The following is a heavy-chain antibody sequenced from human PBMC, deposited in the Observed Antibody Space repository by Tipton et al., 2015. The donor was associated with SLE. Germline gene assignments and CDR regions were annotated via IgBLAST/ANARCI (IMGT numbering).Heavy chain of an antibody. D-gene: IGHD4-17*01. Sequence: LRLSCTVSGGSISSSSYYWGWIRQPPGKGLEWIGSIYHSGSTYYNPSLKSRVTISVDTAKNQFSLKLSSVTAADTAVYYCARVGVEDYGDYPGGEGDYWGQGTLVTVSS. J-gene: IGHJ4*02. CDR2: IYHSGST. CDR3: ARVGVEDYGDYPGGEGDY. CDR1: GGSISSSSYY. V-gene: IGHV4-39*07.